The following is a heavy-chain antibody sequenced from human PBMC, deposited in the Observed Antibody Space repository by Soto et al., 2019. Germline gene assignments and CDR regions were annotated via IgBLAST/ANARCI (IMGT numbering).Heavy chain of an antibody. V-gene: IGHV3-23*01. J-gene: IGHJ4*02. CDR1: GFTFSSYA. D-gene: IGHD3-16*02. Sequence: EVQLLESGGGLVQPGGSLRLSCTASGFTFSSYAMSWVRQAPGKGLEWVSAISGSGGSTYYADSVKGRFTISRDNSKNTLYLQMNSLRAEDTAVYYCAKDYVWGSYRYAFDYWGQGTLVTVSS. CDR3: AKDYVWGSYRYAFDY. CDR2: ISGSGGST.